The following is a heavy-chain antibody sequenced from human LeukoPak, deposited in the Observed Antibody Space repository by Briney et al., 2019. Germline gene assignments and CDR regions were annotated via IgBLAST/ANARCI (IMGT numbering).Heavy chain of an antibody. Sequence: GASVKVSCKASGYTFTSYYMHWVRQAPGQGLEWMGIINPSGGSTSYAQKFQGRVTMTRDTSTNTVYMELSSLRSEDTAVYYCASGGYCSGGSCYSGGYYFDYWGQGTLVTVSS. V-gene: IGHV1-46*01. CDR2: INPSGGST. J-gene: IGHJ4*02. CDR1: GYTFTSYY. D-gene: IGHD2-15*01. CDR3: ASGGYCSGGSCYSGGYYFDY.